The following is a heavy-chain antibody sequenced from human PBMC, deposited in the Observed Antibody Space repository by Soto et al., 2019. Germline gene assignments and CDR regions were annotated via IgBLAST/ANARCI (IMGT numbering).Heavy chain of an antibody. J-gene: IGHJ6*02. D-gene: IGHD3-3*01. CDR1: GYTFTGYY. Sequence: ASVKVSCKASGYTFTGYYMQLVRQAPGQGLEWMGWINPNSGGTNYAQKFQGRVTMTRDTSISTAYMELSRLRSDDTAVYYCACSYYDFWSGSRPLYYYGMDVWGQGTTVTVS. CDR2: INPNSGGT. V-gene: IGHV1-2*02. CDR3: ACSYYDFWSGSRPLYYYGMDV.